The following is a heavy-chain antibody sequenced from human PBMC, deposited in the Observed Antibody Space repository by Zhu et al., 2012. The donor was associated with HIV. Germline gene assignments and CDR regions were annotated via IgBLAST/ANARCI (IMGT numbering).Heavy chain of an antibody. V-gene: IGHV4-34*01. J-gene: IGHJ2*01. D-gene: IGHD2-8*01. CDR2: INHSGST. CDR3: ARHGLGYASKWYRGNWYFDV. Sequence: QVQLQQWGAGLLKPSETLSLTCAVYGGSFSSYYWSWIRQPPGKGLEWIAEINHSGSTNYNPSLKSRVTVSVYTSKSQFSLKMSSVTAADTAVYYCARHGLGYASKWYRGNWYFDVVGRGTLVTVSS. CDR1: GGSFSSYY.